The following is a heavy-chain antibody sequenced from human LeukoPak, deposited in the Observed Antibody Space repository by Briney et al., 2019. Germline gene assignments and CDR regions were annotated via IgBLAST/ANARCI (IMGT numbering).Heavy chain of an antibody. CDR3: ARGMSSGYYNDGSFDY. Sequence: SVKVSCKASGGTFSSYAISWVRQAPGQGLEWMGGGIPIFGTANYAQKFQGRVTMTTDESTSTAYMQLRSLRSEDTAVYYCARGMSSGYYNDGSFDYWGQGTLVTVSS. CDR2: GIPIFGTA. CDR1: GGTFSSYA. V-gene: IGHV1-69*05. D-gene: IGHD3-22*01. J-gene: IGHJ4*02.